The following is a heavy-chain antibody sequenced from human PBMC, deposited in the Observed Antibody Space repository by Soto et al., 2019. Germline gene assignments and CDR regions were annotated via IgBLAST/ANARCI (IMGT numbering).Heavy chain of an antibody. Sequence: QVQLVQSGAEVKKPGSSMKVSCKASGGTFSSDVISWVRQAPGQGLEWMGGIIPIFRTTHYAQKFQGRVTVTTDESASPAYLELSSLRSEDTAIYYCTTGPLYGSGVVNYWGQGALITVSS. CDR1: GGTFSSDV. CDR3: TTGPLYGSGVVNY. V-gene: IGHV1-69*01. CDR2: IIPIFRTT. J-gene: IGHJ4*02. D-gene: IGHD3-10*01.